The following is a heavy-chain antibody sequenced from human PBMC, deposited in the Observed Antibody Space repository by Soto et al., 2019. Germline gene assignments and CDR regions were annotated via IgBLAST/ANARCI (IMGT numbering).Heavy chain of an antibody. J-gene: IGHJ5*02. CDR2: INHSGST. CDR1: GGSFSGYY. Sequence: QVQLQQWGAGLLKPSETLSLTCAVYGGSFSGYYWSWIRQPPGKGLEWIGEINHSGSTNYNPSLKSRVTISVDTSKNQFSRKLSSVPAADTAVYYCARGRNVLLWFGERGWFDPWGQGTLVTVSS. D-gene: IGHD3-10*01. CDR3: ARGRNVLLWFGERGWFDP. V-gene: IGHV4-34*01.